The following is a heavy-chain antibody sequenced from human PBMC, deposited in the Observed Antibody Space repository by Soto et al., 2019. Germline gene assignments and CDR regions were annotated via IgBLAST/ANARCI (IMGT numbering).Heavy chain of an antibody. Sequence: PSETLSLTCIVSGGSISSNSHYWGWIRQPPGKGPEWIGSMYYTGSTYYNPSLKSRITISVDTSKNQFSLKLNSVTAADTAVYYCARHLTDYSNSHYYYFGVDVWGQGTTVTVSS. J-gene: IGHJ6*02. CDR3: ARHLTDYSNSHYYYFGVDV. CDR2: MYYTGST. V-gene: IGHV4-39*01. CDR1: GGSISSNSHY. D-gene: IGHD4-4*01.